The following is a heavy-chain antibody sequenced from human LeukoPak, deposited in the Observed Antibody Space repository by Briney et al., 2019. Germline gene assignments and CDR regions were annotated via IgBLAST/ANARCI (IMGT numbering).Heavy chain of an antibody. J-gene: IGHJ5*02. CDR2: IKQDGSEK. Sequence: GGSLRLSCAASGFPFSRYWLSRVRQAPGKGLEWVANIKQDGSEKYYVDSVKGRFTISRDNAKNSLYLQMNSLRVEDTAVYYCARGWELDPWGQGTLVTVSS. V-gene: IGHV3-7*05. D-gene: IGHD1-26*01. CDR3: ARGWELDP. CDR1: GFPFSRYW.